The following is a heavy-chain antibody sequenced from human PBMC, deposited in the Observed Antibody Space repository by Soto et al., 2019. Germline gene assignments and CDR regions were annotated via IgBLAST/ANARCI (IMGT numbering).Heavy chain of an antibody. D-gene: IGHD2-21*01. CDR3: ARDKSKGGGDYLDS. Sequence: QEQLVESGGDVVQPGRSLTLSCAASGFTFSANAMHRVRQGPGKGLEWVAVIAYDGTIKIYRDSVKGRFTISRDDSTSALYLQMNSLRPEDTAASDWARDKSKGGGDYLDSWGQGTLVTVSS. V-gene: IGHV3-30-3*01. J-gene: IGHJ4*02. CDR2: IAYDGTIK. CDR1: GFTFSANA.